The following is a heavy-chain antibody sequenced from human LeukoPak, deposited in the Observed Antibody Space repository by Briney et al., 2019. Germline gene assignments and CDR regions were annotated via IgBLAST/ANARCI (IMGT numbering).Heavy chain of an antibody. V-gene: IGHV3-30*02. D-gene: IGHD6-6*01. J-gene: IGHJ4*02. CDR1: GFTFSSYG. Sequence: GGSLRLSCAASGFTFSSYGMHGVRQAPAKGLEWVAFIRYDGSNKYYADSVRGRFTISRDNSKNTLYLQMNSLRAEDRAVYYCAARIWLEYSSSWGFDYWGKGTLVTVSS. CDR3: AARIWLEYSSSWGFDY. CDR2: IRYDGSNK.